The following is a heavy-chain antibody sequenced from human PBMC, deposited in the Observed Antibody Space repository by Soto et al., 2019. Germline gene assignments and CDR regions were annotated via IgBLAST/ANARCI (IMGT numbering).Heavy chain of an antibody. D-gene: IGHD2-8*02. CDR1: KFTFSTYA. V-gene: IGHV3-23*01. Sequence: EVQLLESGGGLVQRGGSLRLSCAASKFTFSTYAMTWVRQAPGKGLEWVSDISGSGDNTYYADSVKGRFTIFRENSKSTLYLQMNSLRAEDTAVYYCAKDMVHCTGTRCARYFEKWGRGTLVTVSS. CDR2: ISGSGDNT. J-gene: IGHJ4*02. CDR3: AKDMVHCTGTRCARYFEK.